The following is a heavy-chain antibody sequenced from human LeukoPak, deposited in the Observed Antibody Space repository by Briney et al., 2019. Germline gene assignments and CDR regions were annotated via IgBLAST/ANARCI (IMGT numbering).Heavy chain of an antibody. Sequence: PSQTLSLTCAISGDSVSSNSSSWNWIRQAPSRGLEWLGRTYYRSKWYNDYALSVKSRITINPDTSKNQFSLQLNSVTPEDTAVYYCTRRSWFHPWGQGTLVAVSS. CDR3: TRRSWFHP. D-gene: IGHD3-10*01. CDR2: TYYRSKWYN. CDR1: GDSVSSNSSS. V-gene: IGHV6-1*01. J-gene: IGHJ5*02.